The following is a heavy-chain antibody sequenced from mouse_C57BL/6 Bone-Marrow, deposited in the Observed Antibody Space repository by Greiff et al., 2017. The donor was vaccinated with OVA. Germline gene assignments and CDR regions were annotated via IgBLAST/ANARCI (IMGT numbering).Heavy chain of an antibody. J-gene: IGHJ1*03. CDR3: ASGRYFDV. CDR2: IWGVGST. V-gene: IGHV2-6*01. Sequence: VKLQESGPGLVAPSQSLSITCTVSGFSLTSYGVDWVRQSPGKGLEWLGVIWGVGSTNYNSALKSRLSISRDNSKSQVFLKMNSLQTDDTAMYYCASGRYFDVWGTGTTVTVSS. CDR1: GFSLTSYG.